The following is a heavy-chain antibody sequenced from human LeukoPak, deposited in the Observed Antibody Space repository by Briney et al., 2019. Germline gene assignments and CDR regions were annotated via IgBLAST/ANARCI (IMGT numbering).Heavy chain of an antibody. Sequence: GGSLRLSCAASGFTLSSLAMHWVRQAPGKGLEWVSLIYSGGSIYYADSVKGRFTIYRDNSKNTLYLQMNSLRAEDTAVYYCAREAPYYDILTGYYSARRYYFDYWGQGTLVTVSS. D-gene: IGHD3-9*01. CDR3: AREAPYYDILTGYYSARRYYFDY. J-gene: IGHJ4*02. CDR1: GFTLSSLA. CDR2: IYSGGSI. V-gene: IGHV3-66*01.